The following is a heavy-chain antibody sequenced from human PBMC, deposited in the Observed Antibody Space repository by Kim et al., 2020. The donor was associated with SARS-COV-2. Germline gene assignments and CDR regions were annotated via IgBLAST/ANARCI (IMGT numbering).Heavy chain of an antibody. D-gene: IGHD5-18*01. CDR1: GFSLSTSGVG. CDR2: IYWDDNQ. J-gene: IGHJ4*02. Sequence: SGPTLVNPTQTLTLTCTFSGFSLSTSGVGVGWVRQPPGQALEWLAIIYWDDNQWLRPSLKSRLTITRDTSKTLVVLTFSDMDPVDTATYYCVHTGQLDHWGPGTLVSVSS. CDR3: VHTGQLDH. V-gene: IGHV2-5*02.